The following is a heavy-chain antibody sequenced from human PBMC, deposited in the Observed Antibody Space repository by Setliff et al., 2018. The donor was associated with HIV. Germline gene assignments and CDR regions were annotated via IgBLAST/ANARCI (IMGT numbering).Heavy chain of an antibody. CDR2: IYHTGKT. CDR1: GDPIFIGGYY. D-gene: IGHD3-10*01. CDR3: ARHPLSMNLWFGEPYFDY. J-gene: IGHJ4*02. Sequence: SETLSLTCTVSGDPIFIGGYYWSWIRQHPGGGLEWIGYIYHTGKTYYNPSLQSRIIMSLDMSQNQFFLELRSVTAADTAVYYCARHPLSMNLWFGEPYFDYWGQGTLVTVS. V-gene: IGHV4-31*03.